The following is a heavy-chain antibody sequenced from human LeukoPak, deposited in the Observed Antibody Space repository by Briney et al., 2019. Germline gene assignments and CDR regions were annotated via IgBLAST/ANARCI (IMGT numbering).Heavy chain of an antibody. V-gene: IGHV4-61*01. J-gene: IGHJ4*02. D-gene: IGHD4-17*01. CDR3: ARVSDDYGIIDH. CDR1: GGSVSSGSYY. Sequence: PSETLSLTCTVSGGSVSSGSYYWSWIRQPPGKGLEWIGYIYYSGSTNYNPSLKSRVTISVDTSKNQFSLKLSSVTAADTAVYYCARVSDDYGIIDHWGQGTLVTVSS. CDR2: IYYSGST.